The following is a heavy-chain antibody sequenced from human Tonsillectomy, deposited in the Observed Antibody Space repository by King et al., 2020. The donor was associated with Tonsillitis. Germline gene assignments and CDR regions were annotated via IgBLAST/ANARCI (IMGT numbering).Heavy chain of an antibody. Sequence: VQLVESGGGLVQPGGSLRLSCAASGFTVSSNYMSWVRQAPGKGLEWVSVIYSGGSTYYADSVKGRFTISRDNSKNTLYLQMNSLRAEDTAVYYCAREMYYYESSGYYSFDYWGQGTLVTVSS. J-gene: IGHJ4*02. V-gene: IGHV3-66*01. CDR2: IYSGGST. D-gene: IGHD3-22*01. CDR3: AREMYYYESSGYYSFDY. CDR1: GFTVSSNY.